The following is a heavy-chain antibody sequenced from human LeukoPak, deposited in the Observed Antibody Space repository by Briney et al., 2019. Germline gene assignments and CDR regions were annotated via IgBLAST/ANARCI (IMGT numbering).Heavy chain of an antibody. J-gene: IGHJ3*02. V-gene: IGHV5-51*01. Sequence: GESLKISCKGSGYSFTSYWIGWVRQMPGKGLEWMGIIYPGDSDTRYSPSFQGQVTISADKSISTAYLQWSSLKASDTAMYYRARLPYDSNIVGAFDIWGQGTMVTVSS. D-gene: IGHD3-22*01. CDR3: ARLPYDSNIVGAFDI. CDR1: GYSFTSYW. CDR2: IYPGDSDT.